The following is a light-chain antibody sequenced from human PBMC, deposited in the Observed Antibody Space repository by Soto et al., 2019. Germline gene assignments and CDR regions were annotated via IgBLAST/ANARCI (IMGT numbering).Light chain of an antibody. CDR2: DAS. J-gene: IGKJ1*01. V-gene: IGKV3-11*01. Sequence: EIVLTQSPATLSLSPWERATLSCRASQSVSSYLAWYQQKPGQAPRLLIYDASNRATGIPARFSGSGSGTDFTLTISSLEPEDFAGYYCQQRSNWPRTFGQGTKVDIK. CDR3: QQRSNWPRT. CDR1: QSVSSY.